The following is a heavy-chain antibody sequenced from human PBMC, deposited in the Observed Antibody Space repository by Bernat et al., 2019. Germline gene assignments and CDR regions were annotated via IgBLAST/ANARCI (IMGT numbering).Heavy chain of an antibody. Sequence: EVQLLESGGGLVQPGGSLRLSCAGSGFTFSTYAINWVRQAPGKGLEWVSAISASGDSTYYADSVKGRFTISRDNSKNTLYLQMNSLRGEDTAVYYCAKGLITGKYYFDYWGQGTLVTVSS. CDR1: GFTFSTYA. CDR3: AKGLITGKYYFDY. CDR2: ISASGDST. J-gene: IGHJ4*02. V-gene: IGHV3-23*01. D-gene: IGHD1-20*01.